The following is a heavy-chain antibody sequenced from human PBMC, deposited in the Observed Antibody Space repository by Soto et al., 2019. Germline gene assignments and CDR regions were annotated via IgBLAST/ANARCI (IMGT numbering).Heavy chain of an antibody. CDR1: GGSICSYY. D-gene: IGHD3-9*01. CDR3: ARAASTPYDILTGYYPSTNYGMDV. J-gene: IGHJ6*02. V-gene: IGHV4-59*01. Sequence: PSETLSLTCTVSGGSICSYYWSWIRQPPGKELEWIGYIYYSGSTNYNPSLKSRVTISVDTSKNQFSLKLSSVTAADTAVYYCARAASTPYDILTGYYPSTNYGMDVWGQGTTVTVSS. CDR2: IYYSGST.